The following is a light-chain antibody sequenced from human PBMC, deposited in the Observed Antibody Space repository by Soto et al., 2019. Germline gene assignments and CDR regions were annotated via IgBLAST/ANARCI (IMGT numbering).Light chain of an antibody. CDR1: NIGSKN. CDR2: DDS. J-gene: IGLJ2*01. CDR3: QVWDSISDVV. V-gene: IGLV3-21*02. Sequence: SYELTQPPSVSVAPGQTARITCGGNNIGSKNVHWYQQKPGRAPVLVVYDDSDRPSGIPERFSGSNSGNTATLTISRVEAGDEADYYCQVWDSISDVVFGGGTKVTVL.